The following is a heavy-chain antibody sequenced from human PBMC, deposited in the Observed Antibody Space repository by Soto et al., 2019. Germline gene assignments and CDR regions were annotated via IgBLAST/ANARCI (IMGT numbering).Heavy chain of an antibody. CDR3: AVPLFDY. D-gene: IGHD2-2*01. J-gene: IGHJ4*02. CDR1: GFTFDDYA. CDR2: ISWNSGSI. Sequence: GGSLRLSCAASGFTFDDYAMHWVRQAPGKGLEWVSGISWNSGSIGYADSVKGRFTISRDNAKNSLYLQMNSLRAEDTALYYCAVPLFDYWGQGTLVTVSS. V-gene: IGHV3-9*01.